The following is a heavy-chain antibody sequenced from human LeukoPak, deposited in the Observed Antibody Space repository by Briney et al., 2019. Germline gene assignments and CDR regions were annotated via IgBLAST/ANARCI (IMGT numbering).Heavy chain of an antibody. CDR1: QFNFSIYG. CDR2: IGYDGSNK. J-gene: IGHJ4*02. CDR3: SRDPTYYLRYGYFDY. Sequence: GGSLRLSCAASQFNFSIYGMHWVRQAPGKGLEWVAVIGYDGSNKYYADSVKGRFTISRDNTKDSLYLQMNSLRAEDTAVYYCSRDPTYYLRYGYFDYWGQGALVTVSS. D-gene: IGHD1-26*01. V-gene: IGHV3-33*01.